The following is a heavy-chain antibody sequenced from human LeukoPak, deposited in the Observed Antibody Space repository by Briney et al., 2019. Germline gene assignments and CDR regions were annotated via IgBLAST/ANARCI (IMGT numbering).Heavy chain of an antibody. CDR1: GFTFSSYA. CDR2: ISGSGGST. J-gene: IGHJ6*02. D-gene: IGHD6-25*01. CDR3: AKDSAYYYGMDV. V-gene: IGHV3-23*01. Sequence: PGGSLRLSCAASGFTFSSYAMSWVRQAPGKGLEWVSSISGSGGSTYYTDSVKGRFTISRDNSKNTLYLQMNSLRAEDTAVYYCAKDSAYYYGMDVWGRGTTVTVSS.